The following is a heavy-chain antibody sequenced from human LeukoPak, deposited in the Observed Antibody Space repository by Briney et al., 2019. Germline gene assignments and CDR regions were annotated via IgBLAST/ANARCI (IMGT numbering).Heavy chain of an antibody. Sequence: PSETLSLTCSVSGGSISSSSHYWSWIRQPPGQGLEWIGTIHYSGSTYYNMSLKSRVTTSVDTSKNQFSLKLTSVTAADTAVYYCARQVRYSYGSDYWGQGTLVTVSS. CDR2: IHYSGST. CDR1: GGSISSSSHY. V-gene: IGHV4-39*01. CDR3: ARQVRYSYGSDY. D-gene: IGHD5-18*01. J-gene: IGHJ4*02.